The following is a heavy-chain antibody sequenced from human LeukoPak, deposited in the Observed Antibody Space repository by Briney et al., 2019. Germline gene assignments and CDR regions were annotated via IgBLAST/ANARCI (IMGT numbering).Heavy chain of an antibody. Sequence: GGSLRLSCAASGFSFNAYWMAWVRQAPGTGLEWVVNINPAGSETFHVDPVKGRFSISRDHAKNLVYLQMNSLRAEDTAVYYCATFGLVAALDLWGQGTLVTVSS. J-gene: IGHJ4*02. CDR2: INPAGSET. V-gene: IGHV3-7*01. CDR1: GFSFNAYW. D-gene: IGHD5-12*01. CDR3: ATFGLVAALDL.